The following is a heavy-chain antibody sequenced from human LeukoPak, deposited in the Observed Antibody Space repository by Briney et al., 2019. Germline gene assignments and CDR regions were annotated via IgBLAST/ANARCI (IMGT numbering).Heavy chain of an antibody. CDR3: ARVVGRYCSSTSCYIDY. V-gene: IGHV4-59*11. D-gene: IGHD2-2*01. J-gene: IGHJ4*02. CDR2: FYDSGST. Sequence: ESLCHSSTDSGAAICTPYLCSVPPSPPTGLYSIGQFYDSGSTNYNPSLKSRVTISEDTSKRQFSLNLRSVTAADTAVYYCARVVGRYCSSTSCYIDYWGQGTLVTVSS. CDR1: GAAICTPY.